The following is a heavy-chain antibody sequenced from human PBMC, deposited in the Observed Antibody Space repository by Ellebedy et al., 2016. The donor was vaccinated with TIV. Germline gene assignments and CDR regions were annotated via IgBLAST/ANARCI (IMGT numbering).Heavy chain of an antibody. D-gene: IGHD6-19*01. J-gene: IGHJ4*02. Sequence: PGGSLRLSCKGSGYSFTSYWIGWVRQMPGKGLEWMGIIYPGDSDTRYSPSFQGQVTISADKSISTAYLQWSSLKASDTAMYYCARHHGIAVAGTADYWGQGTLVTVSS. CDR2: IYPGDSDT. V-gene: IGHV5-51*01. CDR3: ARHHGIAVAGTADY. CDR1: GYSFTSYW.